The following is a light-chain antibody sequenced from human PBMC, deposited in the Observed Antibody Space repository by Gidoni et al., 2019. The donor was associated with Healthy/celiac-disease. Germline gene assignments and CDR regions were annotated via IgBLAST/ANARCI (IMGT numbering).Light chain of an antibody. V-gene: IGLV3-19*01. CDR1: SLRSYY. J-gene: IGLJ2*01. CDR3: NSRDSSGNHVV. Sequence: SSELTQDTAVSVALGQTVRITCQGDSLRSYYASWYQQKPGQAPVLVIYGKNNRPSGIPDRFSGSSSGITASLTVTGAQAEDEADYYCNSRDSSGNHVVFGGGTKLTVL. CDR2: GKN.